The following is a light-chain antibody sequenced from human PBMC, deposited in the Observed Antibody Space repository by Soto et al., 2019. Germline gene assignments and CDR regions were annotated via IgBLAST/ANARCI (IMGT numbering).Light chain of an antibody. CDR3: CSYAGSSSYV. CDR1: SSDVGGYNF. Sequence: QSVLTQPRSVSGSPGQSVTISCTGASSDVGGYNFVSWYQQHPGKAPKLMISDVTKRPSGVPDRFSGSKSGNTASLTISGLQAEDEACYYCCSYAGSSSYVFGTGTKLTVL. V-gene: IGLV2-11*01. J-gene: IGLJ1*01. CDR2: DVT.